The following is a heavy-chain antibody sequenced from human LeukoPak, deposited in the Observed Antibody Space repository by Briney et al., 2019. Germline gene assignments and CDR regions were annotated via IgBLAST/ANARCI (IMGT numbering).Heavy chain of an antibody. CDR1: GFTFSSYE. Sequence: PGGSLRLSCAASGFTFSSYEMNWVRQAPGKGLEWVSYISSTGSTIYYADSVKGRFTISRNNAKNSPYIQMDSLRAEDTAVYYCARTLSGYENDSWGQGTLVTVSS. D-gene: IGHD5-12*01. CDR3: ARTLSGYENDS. J-gene: IGHJ4*02. CDR2: ISSTGSTI. V-gene: IGHV3-48*03.